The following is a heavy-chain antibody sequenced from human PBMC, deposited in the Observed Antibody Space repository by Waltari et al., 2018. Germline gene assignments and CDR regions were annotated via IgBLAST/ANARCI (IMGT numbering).Heavy chain of an antibody. J-gene: IGHJ4*02. V-gene: IGHV3-74*01. CDR3: ARSTLSGASYLDN. CDR2: INPDGRTT. Sequence: EVQLVESGGGLLQPGGSLRLSCAASGFTFSSSWIHWVRQPPGKGLVWVSRINPDGRTTNYADSVRGRFTISRDNAQNTVYLEMNSLRAEDTAVYYCARSTLSGASYLDNWGQGTLVTVSS. CDR1: GFTFSSSW. D-gene: IGHD7-27*01.